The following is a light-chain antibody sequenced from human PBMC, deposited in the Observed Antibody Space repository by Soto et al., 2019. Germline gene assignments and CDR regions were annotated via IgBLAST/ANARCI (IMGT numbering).Light chain of an antibody. V-gene: IGKV3-11*01. J-gene: IGKJ5*01. Sequence: ESVLTQAPATLSLSPGERATLSCRASQSVSTHLAWYQQRPGQAPRLLIYDASYRATDIPPRFSGSGSGTDFTLTISSLEPEDFAVYYCQQRRSWPPTITFGQGTRLEIK. CDR3: QQRRSWPPTIT. CDR2: DAS. CDR1: QSVSTH.